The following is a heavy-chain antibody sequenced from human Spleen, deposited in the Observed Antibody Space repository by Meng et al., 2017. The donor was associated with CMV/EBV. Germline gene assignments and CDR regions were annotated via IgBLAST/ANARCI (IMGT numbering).Heavy chain of an antibody. CDR1: GFTFSSYW. D-gene: IGHD3-22*01. J-gene: IGHJ4*02. CDR2: IKQDGSEK. CDR3: ARAGEYYEGTGYGPVDF. V-gene: IGHV3-7*01. Sequence: GESLKISCAASGFTFSSYWMSWVRQAPGKGLEWVANIKQDGSEKYYVDSVKGRLTISRDSSKNTLYLQMNSLRAEDTAVYYCARAGEYYEGTGYGPVDFWGQGTLVTVSS.